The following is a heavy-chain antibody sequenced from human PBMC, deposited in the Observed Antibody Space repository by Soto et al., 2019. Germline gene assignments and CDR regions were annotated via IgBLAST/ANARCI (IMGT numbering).Heavy chain of an antibody. Sequence: SETLSLTCTVSGGSISSYYWSWIRQPPGKGLEWIGYIYYSGSTNYNPSLKSRVTISVDTSKNQFSLKLSSVTAADTAVYYCAKVDTAMVTFDYWGQGTLVTVSS. J-gene: IGHJ4*02. CDR3: AKVDTAMVTFDY. D-gene: IGHD5-18*01. CDR2: IYYSGST. CDR1: GGSISSYY. V-gene: IGHV4-59*08.